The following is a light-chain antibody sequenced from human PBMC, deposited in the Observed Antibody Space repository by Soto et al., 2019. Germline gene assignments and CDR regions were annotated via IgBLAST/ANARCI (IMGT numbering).Light chain of an antibody. CDR2: GAS. J-gene: IGKJ2*01. CDR1: QSISSSY. Sequence: EIVVTQSPGTLSLSPGERATLSRRASQSISSSYLAWYQQKPGQAPRLLIYGASNRATGIPDRFSGSGSGTDFTLTISRLEPEDFAVYYCQQYVNSLYTFGQGTKLEIK. V-gene: IGKV3-20*01. CDR3: QQYVNSLYT.